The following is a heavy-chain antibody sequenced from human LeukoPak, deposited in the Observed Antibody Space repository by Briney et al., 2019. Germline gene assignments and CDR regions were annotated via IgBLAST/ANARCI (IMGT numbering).Heavy chain of an antibody. CDR1: GGSFGGYY. V-gene: IGHV4-34*01. CDR3: ARGGSGWYGGVWFDP. J-gene: IGHJ5*02. D-gene: IGHD6-19*01. Sequence: SETLSLTCAVYGGSFGGYYWSWIRQPPGKGLEWIGEINHSGSTNYNPSLKSRVTISVDTSKNQFSLKLSSVTAADTAVYYCARGGSGWYGGVWFDPWGQGTLVTVSS. CDR2: INHSGST.